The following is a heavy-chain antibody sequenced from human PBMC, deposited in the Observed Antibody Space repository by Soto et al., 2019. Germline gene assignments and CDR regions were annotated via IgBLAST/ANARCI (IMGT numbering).Heavy chain of an antibody. J-gene: IGHJ4*02. Sequence: GGSLRLSCVASGFSFTSYTMSWVRQAPGKGLEWVSAISRSGGRPSYAGSLQGRFTISRDNPKNTLYLQMNSLTGEDTAIYYCAKARCTTTDCYVPDYWGQGTRVTVSS. V-gene: IGHV3-23*01. CDR1: GFSFTSYT. CDR2: ISRSGGRP. D-gene: IGHD2-8*01. CDR3: AKARCTTTDCYVPDY.